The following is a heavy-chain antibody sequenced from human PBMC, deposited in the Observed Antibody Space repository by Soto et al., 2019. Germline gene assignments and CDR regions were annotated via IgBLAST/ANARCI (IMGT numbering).Heavy chain of an antibody. CDR3: ARVPWQQWLPRVASYYAMDV. CDR2: MYSSGGT. CDR1: GGSVRRSRYS. Sequence: SETLSLTSTVSGGSVRRSRYSWGWIRQPPRRGLEWISSMYSSGGTYYNPSLKSRVTRSVDKSKNQFSLKLSSVTAADTAVYFCARVPWQQWLPRVASYYAMDVWGQGTTVT. J-gene: IGHJ6*02. V-gene: IGHV4-39*07. D-gene: IGHD6-19*01.